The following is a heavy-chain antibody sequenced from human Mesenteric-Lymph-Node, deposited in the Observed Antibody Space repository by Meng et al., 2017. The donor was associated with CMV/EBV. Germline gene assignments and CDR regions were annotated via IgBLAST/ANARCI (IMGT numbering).Heavy chain of an antibody. CDR1: GFSRSTSGVG. Sequence: LTCTFSGFSRSTSGVGVGWIRQPPGKALEWLALIYWDDDKRYSPSLYSRLAITKVTSKNQVVLTMTNMDPVDTATYYCAHRLSNYFDYWGQGTLVTVSS. CDR3: AHRLSNYFDY. CDR2: IYWDDDK. J-gene: IGHJ4*02. V-gene: IGHV2-5*02. D-gene: IGHD2/OR15-2a*01.